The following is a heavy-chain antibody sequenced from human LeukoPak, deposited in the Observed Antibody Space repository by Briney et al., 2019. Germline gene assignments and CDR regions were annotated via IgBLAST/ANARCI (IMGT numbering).Heavy chain of an antibody. V-gene: IGHV3-74*01. CDR3: ARELASGD. J-gene: IGHJ4*02. D-gene: IGHD6-13*01. CDR1: GFNSSFFW. CDR2: INTDGNST. Sequence: SGGPLRLSCSASGFNSSFFWMHCLRHAPGKGLVCVSQINTDGNSTTYADSVKGRFTVSRDNAKNTLYLQMNSLRAEDTAVYYCARELASGDWGQGTLVTVSS.